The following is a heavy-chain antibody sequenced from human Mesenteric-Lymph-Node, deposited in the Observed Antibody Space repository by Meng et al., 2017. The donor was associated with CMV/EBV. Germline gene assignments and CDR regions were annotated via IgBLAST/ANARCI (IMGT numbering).Heavy chain of an antibody. D-gene: IGHD3-10*01. J-gene: IGHJ4*02. CDR3: ARGGFGESVLAVGYFQY. Sequence: GESLKISCAASGFSFSDYYMTWIRQAPGKGLEWVSYISGGGDVISYADSVKGRLTISRDNAKNSLYLQLNSLRAEDTAVYYCARGGFGESVLAVGYFQYWGQGTLVTVSS. CDR1: GFSFSDYY. CDR2: ISGGGDVI. V-gene: IGHV3-11*04.